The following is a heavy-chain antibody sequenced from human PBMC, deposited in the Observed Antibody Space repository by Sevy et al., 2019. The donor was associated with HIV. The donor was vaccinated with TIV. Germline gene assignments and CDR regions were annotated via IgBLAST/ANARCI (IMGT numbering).Heavy chain of an antibody. Sequence: ASVKVSCKTSTYSFTAYYIHWVRQAPGQGLEWMGWINPNAGGSGGTNYAQNFQGRVTMTSDASINTDYMELTRLRSDDTGVYYCARGGLFSPGYNSDDWGQGTLVTVSS. CDR1: TYSFTAYY. D-gene: IGHD1-1*01. CDR2: INPNAGGSGGT. V-gene: IGHV1-2*02. CDR3: ARGGLFSPGYNSDD. J-gene: IGHJ4*02.